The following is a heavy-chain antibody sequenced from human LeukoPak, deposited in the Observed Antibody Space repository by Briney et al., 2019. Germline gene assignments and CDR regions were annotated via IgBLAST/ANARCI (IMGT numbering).Heavy chain of an antibody. CDR3: AREMFWSGYFSNLHFDY. CDR2: IRYDGSNK. J-gene: IGHJ4*02. V-gene: IGHV3-30*02. Sequence: PGGSLRLSCAASGFTFSSYGMHWVRQAPGKGLEWVAFIRYDGSNKYYADSVKGRFTISRDNSKNTLYLQMNSLRAEDTAVYYCAREMFWSGYFSNLHFDYWGQGALVTVSS. D-gene: IGHD3-3*01. CDR1: GFTFSSYG.